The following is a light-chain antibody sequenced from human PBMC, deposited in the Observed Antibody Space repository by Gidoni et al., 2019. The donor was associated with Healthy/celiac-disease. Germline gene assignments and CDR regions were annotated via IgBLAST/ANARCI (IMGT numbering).Light chain of an antibody. Sequence: EIVLTQSPGTLSLSPGESATLSCRASQSGSSSYLAGYQQKPGQAPRLLIDGASSRATGMPDRFRGSGSGTDFTRPISRLEPEDVAVYYCQQYGSSPCSFGQGTKLEIK. J-gene: IGKJ2*04. CDR1: QSGSSSY. V-gene: IGKV3-20*01. CDR3: QQYGSSPCS. CDR2: GAS.